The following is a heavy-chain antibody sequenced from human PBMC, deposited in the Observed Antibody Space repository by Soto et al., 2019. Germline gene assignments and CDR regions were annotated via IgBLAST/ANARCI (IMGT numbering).Heavy chain of an antibody. J-gene: IGHJ5*02. V-gene: IGHV5-51*01. Sequence: PGESLKISCDGSGYSFTSYCIGWVLQMPGKGLDWMGIIYPGDSDTRYSPSFQGQVTISADKSISTAYLQWSSLKASDTAMYYCVRDRGGSYWLDPWGQGTLVTVSS. D-gene: IGHD2-15*01. CDR3: VRDRGGSYWLDP. CDR2: IYPGDSDT. CDR1: GYSFTSYC.